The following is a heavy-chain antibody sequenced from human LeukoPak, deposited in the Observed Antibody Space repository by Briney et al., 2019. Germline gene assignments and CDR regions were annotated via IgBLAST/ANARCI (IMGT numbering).Heavy chain of an antibody. V-gene: IGHV1-24*01. J-gene: IGHJ6*02. D-gene: IGHD2-2*01. CDR1: GYTLTELS. Sequence: ASVKVSCKVSGYTLTELSMHWVRQAPGKGLEWMGGFDPEDGETIYAQKFQGRVTMTTDTSTSTAYMELRSLRSDDTAVYYCARDWDCSSTSCWNYYYGMDVWGQGTTVTVSS. CDR2: FDPEDGET. CDR3: ARDWDCSSTSCWNYYYGMDV.